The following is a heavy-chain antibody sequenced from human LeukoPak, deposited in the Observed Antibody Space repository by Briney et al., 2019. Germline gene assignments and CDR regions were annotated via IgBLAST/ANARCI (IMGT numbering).Heavy chain of an antibody. J-gene: IGHJ6*02. CDR2: INHSGST. CDR1: GGSFSGDY. V-gene: IGHV4-34*01. Sequence: SETLSLTCAVYGGSFSGDYWCWIRQPPGKGLEWIGEINHSGSTNYNPSLKSRVTISVDTSKNHFSLKLSSVTAADTAVYYCARRKQCLVRDYYYYGMDVWGQGTTVTVSS. CDR3: ARRKQCLVRDYYYYGMDV. D-gene: IGHD6-19*01.